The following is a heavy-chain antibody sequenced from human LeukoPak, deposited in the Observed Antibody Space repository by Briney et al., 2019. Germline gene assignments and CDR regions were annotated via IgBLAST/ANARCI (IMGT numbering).Heavy chain of an antibody. CDR3: ARGVLGYCSGGSCYPDY. D-gene: IGHD2-15*01. CDR1: GYTFTSYY. Sequence: ASVKVSCKASGYTFTSYYMHWVRQAPGQGLEWMGIINPSGGSTSYAQKFQGRVTMTRDTSTSTVYMELSSLRSEDTAVYYCARGVLGYCSGGSCYPDYWGQGTLVTVSS. V-gene: IGHV1-46*01. CDR2: INPSGGST. J-gene: IGHJ4*02.